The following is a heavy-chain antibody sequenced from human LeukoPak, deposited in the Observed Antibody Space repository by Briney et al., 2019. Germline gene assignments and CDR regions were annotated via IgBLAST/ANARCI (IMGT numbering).Heavy chain of an antibody. CDR3: ARGERRLRGGFDP. D-gene: IGHD5-12*01. CDR1: GGSISSYY. CDR2: IYYSGST. J-gene: IGHJ5*02. V-gene: IGHV4-59*01. Sequence: SETLSLTCTVSGGSISSYYWSWIRQPPGKGLEWIGYIYYSGSTNYNPSLKSRVTISVDTSKNQFSLKLSSVTAADTAVYYCARGERRLRGGFDPWGQGTLVTVSS.